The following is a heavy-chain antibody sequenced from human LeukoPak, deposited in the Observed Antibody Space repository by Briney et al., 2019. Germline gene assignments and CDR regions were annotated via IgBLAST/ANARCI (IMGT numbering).Heavy chain of an antibody. Sequence: GRSLRLSCAASGFTFSNFCMHWVRQAPGKGLEWVAVISYDGSLKHYLDSVKGRFTISRDNSKSTLYLQMDSLRVEDTAVYYCAKKYSYGSGAGDALDIWGHGILVTVSS. D-gene: IGHD3-10*01. CDR1: GFTFSNFC. V-gene: IGHV3-30*18. CDR3: AKKYSYGSGAGDALDI. J-gene: IGHJ3*02. CDR2: ISYDGSLK.